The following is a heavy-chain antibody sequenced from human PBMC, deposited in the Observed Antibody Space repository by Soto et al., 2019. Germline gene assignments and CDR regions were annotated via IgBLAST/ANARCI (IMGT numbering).Heavy chain of an antibody. CDR3: ARRYGASFDY. Sequence: SETLSLTCTVSGGSISSSSYYWGWIRQPPGKGLEWIGYIYYSGSTNYNPSLKSRVTISVDTSKNQFSLKLSSVTAADTAVYYCARRYGASFDYWGQGTLVTVPQ. CDR1: GGSISSSSYY. J-gene: IGHJ4*02. D-gene: IGHD4-17*01. CDR2: IYYSGST. V-gene: IGHV4-61*05.